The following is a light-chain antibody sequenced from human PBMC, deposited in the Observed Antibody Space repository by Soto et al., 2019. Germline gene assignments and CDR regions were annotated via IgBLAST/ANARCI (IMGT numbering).Light chain of an antibody. CDR2: GAS. Sequence: EIVMTQSPATLSVSPGERATLSCRASQSVSSNLAWYQQKPGQAPRLLIYGASTRATGIPARFSGSGSGTEFTLTISRLQSEDVAVYYCQHYNNWPRTFGQGTKVEIK. J-gene: IGKJ1*01. CDR3: QHYNNWPRT. CDR1: QSVSSN. V-gene: IGKV3-15*01.